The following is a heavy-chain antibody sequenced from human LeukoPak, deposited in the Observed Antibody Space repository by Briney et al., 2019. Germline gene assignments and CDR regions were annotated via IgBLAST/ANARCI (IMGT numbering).Heavy chain of an antibody. CDR1: GFTFSSYA. V-gene: IGHV3-23*01. CDR2: ISGNGGST. Sequence: PGGSLRLSCAASGFTFSSYAMSWVRQAPGKGLEWVSTISGNGGSTYYADSVKGRFTISRDNSKNTLYLQMNSLRAEDTAIYYCAKMRDYYDPYYFDYWGQGTLVTVSS. D-gene: IGHD3-22*01. CDR3: AKMRDYYDPYYFDY. J-gene: IGHJ4*02.